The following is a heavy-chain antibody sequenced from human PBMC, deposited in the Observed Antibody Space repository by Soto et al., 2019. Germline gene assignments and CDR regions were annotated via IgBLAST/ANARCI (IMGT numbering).Heavy chain of an antibody. Sequence: QVQLVQSGAEVQKPGSSVKVSCKASGGTFSSYAISWVRQAPGQGLEWMGGIIPIFGTANYAQKFQGRVTITADESTSTAYMELSSLRSEDTAVYYCARVGGIAARLDYYYGMDVWGQGTTVTVSS. CDR1: GGTFSSYA. J-gene: IGHJ6*02. CDR2: IIPIFGTA. V-gene: IGHV1-69*01. D-gene: IGHD6-6*01. CDR3: ARVGGIAARLDYYYGMDV.